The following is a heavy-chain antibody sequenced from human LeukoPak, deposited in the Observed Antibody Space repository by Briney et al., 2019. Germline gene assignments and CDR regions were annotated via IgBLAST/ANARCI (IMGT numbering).Heavy chain of an antibody. V-gene: IGHV1-69*05. J-gene: IGHJ6*03. Sequence: SVKVSCKASGGTFSSYAISWVRQAPGQGLEWMGGIIPIFGTANYAQKFQGRVTITTDESTSTAYMELSSLRSEDTAVYYCARAPYIVVVPAASYYYYMDVWGKGTTVTVSS. CDR2: IIPIFGTA. D-gene: IGHD2-2*01. CDR1: GGTFSSYA. CDR3: ARAPYIVVVPAASYYYYMDV.